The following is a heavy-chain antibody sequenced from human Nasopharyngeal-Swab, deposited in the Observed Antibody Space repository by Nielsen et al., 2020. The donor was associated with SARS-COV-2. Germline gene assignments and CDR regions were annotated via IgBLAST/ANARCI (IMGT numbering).Heavy chain of an antibody. Sequence: SHTLSLTCAVYGGSFSGYYWSWIRQPPGQGLDWIGEINHSGSTNYYPSLKIRVTISVDTSKNQFSLNLSSVTAAATAVYYCARGASGLYDFWSGYWLDYWGQGTLVTVSS. D-gene: IGHD3-3*01. J-gene: IGHJ4*02. CDR2: INHSGST. V-gene: IGHV4-34*01. CDR3: ARGASGLYDFWSGYWLDY. CDR1: GGSFSGYY.